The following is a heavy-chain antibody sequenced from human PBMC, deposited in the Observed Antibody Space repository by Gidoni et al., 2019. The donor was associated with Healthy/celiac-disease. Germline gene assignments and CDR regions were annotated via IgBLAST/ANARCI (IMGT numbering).Heavy chain of an antibody. J-gene: IGHJ6*02. CDR2: ISGSGGST. CDR3: AKWKRKVVATYAQFYYYGMDV. CDR1: GFTFSSYA. D-gene: IGHD5-12*01. Sequence: EVQLLESGGGLVQPGGSLRLSCAASGFTFSSYAMSWCRQAPGKGLDWVSAISGSGGSTYYADSVKGRFTISRDNSKNTLYLQMNSLRAEDTAVYYCAKWKRKVVATYAQFYYYGMDVWGQGTTVTVSS. V-gene: IGHV3-23*01.